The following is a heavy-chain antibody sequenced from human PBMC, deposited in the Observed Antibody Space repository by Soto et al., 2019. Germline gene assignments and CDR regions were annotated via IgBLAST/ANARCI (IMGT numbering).Heavy chain of an antibody. D-gene: IGHD2-2*01. Sequence: SETLSLTCTVSGFSISSGGYYWSWIRQHPGKGLEWIGYIYYSGSTYYNPSLKSRVIISVDTSKNQFSLKLISVTAADTAVYYCATRRAPTYFDIWGQGTMVTVSS. CDR1: GFSISSGGYY. CDR3: ATRRAPTYFDI. V-gene: IGHV4-31*03. J-gene: IGHJ3*02. CDR2: IYYSGST.